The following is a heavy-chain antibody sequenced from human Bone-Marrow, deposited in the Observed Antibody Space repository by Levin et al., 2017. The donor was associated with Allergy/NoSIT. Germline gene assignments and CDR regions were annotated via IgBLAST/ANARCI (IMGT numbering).Heavy chain of an antibody. CDR3: ATAREADNFYYYGNDV. CDR2: ISGNRNIT. CDR1: GFTFSSYA. D-gene: IGHD3-22*01. J-gene: IGHJ6*02. V-gene: IGHV3-23*01. Sequence: SGGSLRLSCAASGFTFSSYAMSWVRQAPGKGPEWVSAISGNRNITYYADSVQGRFSISRDNSNNTLYLQIHSLSAEDTATYYCATAREADNFYYYGNDVWGQGTTVTVSS.